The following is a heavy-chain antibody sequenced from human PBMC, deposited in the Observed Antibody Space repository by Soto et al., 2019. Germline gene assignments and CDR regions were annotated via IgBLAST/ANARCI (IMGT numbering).Heavy chain of an antibody. V-gene: IGHV1-2*04. Sequence: QVQLVQSGAEVKKPGASVKVSCKASGYTFTGYYMHWVRQAPGQGLEWMGWINPNSGGTNYAQKFQGWVTMTRDTSVGTAYMELSRLRSDDTAVYYCARGPPASDYDFWSGYYPFDSWGQGTLVTVSS. CDR2: INPNSGGT. D-gene: IGHD3-3*01. CDR1: GYTFTGYY. CDR3: ARGPPASDYDFWSGYYPFDS. J-gene: IGHJ4*02.